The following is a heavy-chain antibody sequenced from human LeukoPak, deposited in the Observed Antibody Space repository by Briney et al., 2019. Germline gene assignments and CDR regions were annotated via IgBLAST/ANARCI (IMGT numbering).Heavy chain of an antibody. Sequence: SETLSLTCTVSGGSISSYYWSWIRQPPGKGLEWIGYIYYSGSTNYNPSLKSRVTIPVDTSKNQFSLKLSSVTAADTAVYYCARDRSYDSSGYYYDYWGQGTLVTVSS. CDR1: GGSISSYY. CDR3: ARDRSYDSSGYYYDY. J-gene: IGHJ4*02. V-gene: IGHV4-59*01. CDR2: IYYSGST. D-gene: IGHD3-22*01.